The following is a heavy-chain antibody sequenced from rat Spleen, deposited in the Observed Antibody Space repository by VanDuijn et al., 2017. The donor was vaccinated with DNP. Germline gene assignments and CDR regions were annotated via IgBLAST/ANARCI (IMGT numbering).Heavy chain of an antibody. CDR3: ARMYTTDYYWFFDF. CDR1: GFIFSNYW. D-gene: IGHD1-6*01. CDR2: ITNTGDGS. Sequence: EVQLVESGGGPVQPGRSLKLSCVASGFIFSNYWMTWIRQAPGKGLEWVASITNTGDGSYYSDSVKGRFSLSRDNAKSTLYLQMNSLRSEDTATYYCARMYTTDYYWFFDFWGPGTMVTVSS. J-gene: IGHJ1*01. V-gene: IGHV5-31*01.